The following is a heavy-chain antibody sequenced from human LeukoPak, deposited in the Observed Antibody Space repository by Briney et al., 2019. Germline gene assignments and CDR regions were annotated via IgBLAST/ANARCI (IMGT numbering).Heavy chain of an antibody. D-gene: IGHD4-11*01. CDR2: IDWDDDR. Sequence: SGPTLVNPTQTLTLTCTFSGFSLSTSGMCVSWIRQPPGKALEWLARIDWDDDRYYSTSLKTRLTISKDTSKNQVVLTMTNMDPVDTATYYWARGGGRDRYSNYDLWGQGTLVTVSS. J-gene: IGHJ5*02. V-gene: IGHV2-70*11. CDR3: ARGGGRDRYSNYDL. CDR1: GFSLSTSGMC.